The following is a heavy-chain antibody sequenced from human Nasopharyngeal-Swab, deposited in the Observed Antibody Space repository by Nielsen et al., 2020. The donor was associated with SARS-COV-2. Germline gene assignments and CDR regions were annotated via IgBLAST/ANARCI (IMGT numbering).Heavy chain of an antibody. CDR1: GFSLSTSGVG. CDR3: AHRPVVSYYDSRLDYFDY. V-gene: IGHV2-5*02. D-gene: IGHD3-22*01. Sequence: SGPTLVKPTQTLTLTCTFSGFSLSTSGVGVGWIRQPPGKALEWLALIYWVVDKRYSPSLKGRLTITKDTSKNQVVLTMTDMDPVDTATYFCAHRPVVSYYDSRLDYFDYWGQGTLVTVSS. J-gene: IGHJ4*02. CDR2: IYWVVDK.